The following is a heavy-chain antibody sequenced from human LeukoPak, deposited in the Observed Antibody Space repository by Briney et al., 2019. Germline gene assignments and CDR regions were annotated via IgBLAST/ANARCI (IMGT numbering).Heavy chain of an antibody. V-gene: IGHV1-46*01. J-gene: IGHJ6*02. CDR2: IDPSGGRT. CDR1: GYTFTSRY. CDR3: ARGIDYGMDV. Sequence: ASVKVSCKASGYTFTSRYMHWVRQAPGQGVEWMGIIDPSGGRTTYGQKFRGRVTMTRDTSTSTVYMEVSSLRSEDTAVYYCARGIDYGMDVWGQGTTVTASS.